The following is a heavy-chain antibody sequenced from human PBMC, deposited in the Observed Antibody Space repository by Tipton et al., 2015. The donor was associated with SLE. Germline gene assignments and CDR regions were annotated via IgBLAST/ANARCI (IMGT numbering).Heavy chain of an antibody. CDR1: GASVSSSVYS. D-gene: IGHD3-22*01. V-gene: IGHV4-39*07. CDR2: MFYTGSA. J-gene: IGHJ4*02. Sequence: TLSLTCTVSGASVSSSVYSWGWIRQPPGKGLQWIGAMFYTGSAHYNPSLKSRVTISVDTSKNQFSLKLSSVTAADTAVYYCACDSNASSEYYYFRGPDFRGQGTLVTVSS. CDR3: ACDSNASSEYYYFRGPDF.